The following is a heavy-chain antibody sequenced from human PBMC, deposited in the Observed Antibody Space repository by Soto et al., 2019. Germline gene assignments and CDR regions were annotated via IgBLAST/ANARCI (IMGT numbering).Heavy chain of an antibody. CDR2: IYYDGGNK. CDR1: GFTFSNFG. V-gene: IGHV3-33*01. CDR3: ARPSYGSPFYYGMDV. Sequence: QVQLVESGGGVVQPGKSLRLSCVASGFTFSNFGMHWVRQAPGKGLEWVALIYYDGGNKYYADSVKGRFTISRDNSENTLHRQMNSVRAEDTAVYYCARPSYGSPFYYGMDVWGQGTTVTVSS. J-gene: IGHJ6*02. D-gene: IGHD3-10*01.